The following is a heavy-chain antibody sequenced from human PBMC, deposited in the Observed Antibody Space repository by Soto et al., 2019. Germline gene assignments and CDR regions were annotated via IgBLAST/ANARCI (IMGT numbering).Heavy chain of an antibody. J-gene: IGHJ2*01. Sequence: PSETLSLTSTVPGDSVKSGRYYLSWIQQPPGKGLEWIGYIYYSGSTNYNPSLKSRVTISLDTSKSQFSLKLSSVSAADTAVFFFQAEDGIRDVRSVSAFLLRSSDL. D-gene: IGHD3-10*02. CDR2: IYYSGST. V-gene: IGHV4-61*01. CDR3: QAEDGIRDVRSVSAFLLRSSDL. CDR1: GDSVKSGRYY.